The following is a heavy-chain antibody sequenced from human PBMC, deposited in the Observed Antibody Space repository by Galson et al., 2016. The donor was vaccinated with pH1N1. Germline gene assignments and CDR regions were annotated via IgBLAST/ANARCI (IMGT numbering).Heavy chain of an antibody. CDR1: GAPFSSYA. J-gene: IGHJ5*02. V-gene: IGHV1-69*13. CDR3: AGGKGYMWPYTWFEP. CDR2: IIGMFGTT. Sequence: SVKVSCKASGAPFSSYAISWLRQAPGQGLEWMGGIIGMFGTTHYAQKFQGRLTIIADESTSTAYMELSSLTSDDSAVYYCAGGKGYMWPYTWFEPWGQGTLVIVSS. D-gene: IGHD1-1*01.